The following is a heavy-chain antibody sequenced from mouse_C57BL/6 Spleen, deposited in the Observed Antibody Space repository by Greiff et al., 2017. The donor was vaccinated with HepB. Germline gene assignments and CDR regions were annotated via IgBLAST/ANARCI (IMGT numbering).Heavy chain of an antibody. D-gene: IGHD3-3*01. CDR1: GFTFSSYA. CDR3: ARGTYFDV. CDR2: ISDGGSYT. Sequence: EVKVVESGGGLVKPGGSLKLSCAASGFTFSSYAMSWVRQTPEKRLEWVATISDGGSYTYYPDNVKGRFTISRDNAKNNLYLQMSHLKSEDTAMYYCARGTYFDVWGTGTTVTVSS. J-gene: IGHJ1*03. V-gene: IGHV5-4*03.